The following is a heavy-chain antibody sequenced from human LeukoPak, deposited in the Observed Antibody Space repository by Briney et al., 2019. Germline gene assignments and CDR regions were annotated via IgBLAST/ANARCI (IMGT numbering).Heavy chain of an antibody. J-gene: IGHJ4*02. V-gene: IGHV3-11*04. Sequence: GGSLRLSCAASGFTFSDYYMSWIRQAPGKGLEWVSYISSGGGSIYYADSVKGRFTISRANAENSLYLQMNSLRAEETAVYYCARVASSGWYPLDYWGQGTLVTVSS. CDR2: ISSGGGSI. CDR1: GFTFSDYY. CDR3: ARVASSGWYPLDY. D-gene: IGHD6-19*01.